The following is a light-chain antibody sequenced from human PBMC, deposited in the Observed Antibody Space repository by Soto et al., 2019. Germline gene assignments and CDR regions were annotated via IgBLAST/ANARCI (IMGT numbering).Light chain of an antibody. J-gene: IGKJ1*01. CDR2: KAS. CDR3: QQYNSYST. CDR1: QSISSW. Sequence: DIQMTQSPSTLSASVGDRVTITCRASQSISSWLAWYQQKPGKAPTLLIYKASSLESGVPSRFSGSGSGTEFTLTISSLQPDDLATYYCQQYNSYSTFGQGTKVEIK. V-gene: IGKV1-5*03.